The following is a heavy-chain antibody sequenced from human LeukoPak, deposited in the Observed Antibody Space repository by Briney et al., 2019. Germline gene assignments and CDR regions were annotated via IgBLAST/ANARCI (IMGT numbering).Heavy chain of an antibody. CDR2: INPNSGGT. CDR3: ARDIGSGTYSSDF. V-gene: IGHV1-2*02. CDR1: GYTFTVYY. J-gene: IGHJ4*02. D-gene: IGHD3-10*01. Sequence: ASVTVSFKGSGYTFTVYYMHWVRQAPGQGREWMGWINPNSGGTNYAQKFQGRVTITRDKSISTAYMEVSSLRSDDTAVYYCARDIGSGTYSSDFWGQGTLVTVSS.